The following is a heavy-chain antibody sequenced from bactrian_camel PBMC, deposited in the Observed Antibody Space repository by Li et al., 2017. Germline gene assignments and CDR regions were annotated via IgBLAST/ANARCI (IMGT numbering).Heavy chain of an antibody. CDR2: IESDDST. Sequence: QLVESGGGSAQAGGPLTLSCTVSGYTYNTYCVAWFRQAPGKEREGIAFIESDDSTSYADSVKGRFTISKDNAKNTLYLQMNSLKPEDTAMYYCATESLTSRRFYRSEFCDTIGPGSYYFQAQGTQVTVS. CDR1: GYTYNTYC. V-gene: IGHV3S26*01. J-gene: IGHJ4*01. D-gene: IGHD2*01.